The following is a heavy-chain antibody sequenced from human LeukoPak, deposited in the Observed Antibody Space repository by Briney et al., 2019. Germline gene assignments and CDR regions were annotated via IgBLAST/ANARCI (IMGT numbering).Heavy chain of an antibody. CDR1: GFTFSSYW. Sequence: GGSLRLSCAASGFTFSSYWMSWVRQAPGKGLEWVANIKQDGSEKYYVDSVKGRFTISRDNAKNSLYLQMNSLRAEDTAVYYCAREVLSYGYYFDYWGQGTLVTVSS. J-gene: IGHJ4*02. CDR2: IKQDGSEK. D-gene: IGHD2/OR15-2a*01. V-gene: IGHV3-7*01. CDR3: AREVLSYGYYFDY.